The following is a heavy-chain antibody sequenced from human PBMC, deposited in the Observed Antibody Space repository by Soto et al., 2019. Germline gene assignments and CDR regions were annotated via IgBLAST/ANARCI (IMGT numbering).Heavy chain of an antibody. Sequence: GGSLRLSCAASGFTFSSYGMHWGRQAPGKGLEWVAVIWYDGSNKYYADSVKGRFTISRDNSKNTLYLQMNSLRAEDTAVYYCAREANGYYYDSSGYSPFLDYWGQGTLVTVSS. CDR1: GFTFSSYG. CDR2: IWYDGSNK. D-gene: IGHD3-22*01. V-gene: IGHV3-33*01. CDR3: AREANGYYYDSSGYSPFLDY. J-gene: IGHJ4*02.